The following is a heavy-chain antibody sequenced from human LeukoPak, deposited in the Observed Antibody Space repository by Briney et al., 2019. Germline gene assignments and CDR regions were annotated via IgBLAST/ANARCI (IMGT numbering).Heavy chain of an antibody. CDR1: GFTFSSYW. Sequence: GGSLRLSCAASGFTFSSYWMHWVRQAPGKGLVWVARINTDGSSTSYADSVKGRFTISRDNAKNTLYLQMNSLRAEDTAVYYRARVQQLWLLADYWGQGTLVTVSS. CDR2: INTDGSST. V-gene: IGHV3-74*01. J-gene: IGHJ4*02. D-gene: IGHD5-18*01. CDR3: ARVQQLWLLADY.